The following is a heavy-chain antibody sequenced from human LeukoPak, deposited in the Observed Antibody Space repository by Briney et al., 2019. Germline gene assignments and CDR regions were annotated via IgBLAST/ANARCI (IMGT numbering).Heavy chain of an antibody. D-gene: IGHD6-13*01. Sequence: GGSLRLSCAASGFTFSTYWMGWVRQAPGKGLEWVANIKEDESAKHQADSVKGRFTISRDNAKNSMYLQLDSLRVEDTAVYYCARVGTGELQRVFDYGDQGTVILVSA. J-gene: IGHJ4*02. CDR2: IKEDESAK. CDR1: GFTFSTYW. CDR3: ARVGTGELQRVFDY. V-gene: IGHV3-7*01.